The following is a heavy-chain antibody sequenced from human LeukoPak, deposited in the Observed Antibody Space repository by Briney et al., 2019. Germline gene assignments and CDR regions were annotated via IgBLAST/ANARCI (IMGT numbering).Heavy chain of an antibody. V-gene: IGHV4-4*07. CDR2: IYTSGST. CDR3: ARVGWGRSLYYFDY. CDR1: GGSISSYY. J-gene: IGHJ4*02. Sequence: SETLSLTCTVSGGSISSYYWTWLRQPPGKGLEWIGRIYTSGSTNYNPSLKSRVTMSVDTSKNQFSLKLSSVTAADTAVYCCARVGWGRSLYYFDYWGQGTLVTVSS. D-gene: IGHD7-27*01.